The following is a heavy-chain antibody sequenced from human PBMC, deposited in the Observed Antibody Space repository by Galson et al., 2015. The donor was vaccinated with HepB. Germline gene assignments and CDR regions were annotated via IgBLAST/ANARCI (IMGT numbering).Heavy chain of an antibody. J-gene: IGHJ2*01. D-gene: IGHD3-22*01. Sequence: LSLTCTVSGGSISSYYWSWIRQPPGKGLEYIGYIYYSGSTNYNPSLKSRVTISVDTSKNQFSLKLTSVTAADTAVYFCARSVYYYDSSGYPYWYFDLWGRGTLVTVSS. CDR2: IYYSGST. CDR1: GGSISSYY. CDR3: ARSVYYYDSSGYPYWYFDL. V-gene: IGHV4-59*01.